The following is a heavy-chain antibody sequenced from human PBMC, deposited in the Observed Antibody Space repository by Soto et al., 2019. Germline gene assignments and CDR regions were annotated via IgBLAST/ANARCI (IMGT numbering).Heavy chain of an antibody. Sequence: GGSLRLSCAASGFTFSNAWMNWVRQAPGKGLEWVGRIKSKTDGGTTDYAAPVKGRLTISRDDSKNTLYLQMNSLKTEDTAVYYCTSPGQLLTHYYYYGMDVWGQGTTVTVSS. CDR2: IKSKTDGGTT. V-gene: IGHV3-15*07. CDR3: TSPGQLLTHYYYYGMDV. CDR1: GFTFSNAW. D-gene: IGHD2-2*01. J-gene: IGHJ6*02.